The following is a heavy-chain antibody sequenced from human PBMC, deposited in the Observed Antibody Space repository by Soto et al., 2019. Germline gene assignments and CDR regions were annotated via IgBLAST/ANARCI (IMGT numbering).Heavy chain of an antibody. CDR1: GGSISSGGYS. CDR2: IYHSGST. J-gene: IGHJ4*02. V-gene: IGHV4-30-2*01. CDR3: GRGGRNDCGEYVDFDY. D-gene: IGHD4-17*01. Sequence: QLQLQESGSGLVKPSQTLSLTCAVSGGSISSGGYSWSWIRQPPGKGLEWIGYIYHSGSTYYNPSLESRVAIAVERCKNQFCLKLSSVSAADAAVYYCGRGGRNDCGEYVDFDYWGQGTLVTVSS.